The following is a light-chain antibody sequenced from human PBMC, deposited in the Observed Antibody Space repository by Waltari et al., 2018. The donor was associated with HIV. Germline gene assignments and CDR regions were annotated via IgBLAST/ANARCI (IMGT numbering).Light chain of an antibody. V-gene: IGLV2-14*01. Sequence: QSALPQPASVSGSPGQSITISCTGTSSDAGGYNYVSWFQQHPGKAPKRMIYDVSYRPSGVSNRFSGSKSGNTASLTISGLQAEDEADYYCSSYTSSSTLYVVFGGGTKLTVL. CDR1: SSDAGGYNY. J-gene: IGLJ2*01. CDR2: DVS. CDR3: SSYTSSSTLYVV.